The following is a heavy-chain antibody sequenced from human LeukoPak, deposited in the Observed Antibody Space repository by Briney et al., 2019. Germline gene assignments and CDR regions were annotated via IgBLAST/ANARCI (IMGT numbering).Heavy chain of an antibody. D-gene: IGHD3/OR15-3a*01. Sequence: KPGGSLRLSCAASGFTFSSYEMNWVRQAPGKGLEWVSYISSSSSYIYYADSVKGRFTISRDNAKNSLYLQMNSLRAEDTAVYYCARNFLTGYYTAYWGQGTLVTVSS. CDR1: GFTFSSYE. V-gene: IGHV3-21*05. J-gene: IGHJ4*02. CDR2: ISSSSSYI. CDR3: ARNFLTGYYTAY.